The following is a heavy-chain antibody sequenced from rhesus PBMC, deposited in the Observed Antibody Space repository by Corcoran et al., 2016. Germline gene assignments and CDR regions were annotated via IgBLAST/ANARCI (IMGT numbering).Heavy chain of an antibody. Sequence: QVQLQESGPGLVKPSETLSLTCTVSGASFTSDWWSWIRQSPGKGLEWLGEINGDSGKANPPPSFKSRITISKDATKNQFSLNLNSVTAADTAMYYCTRAPSGWGAAYWGQGVLVTVSS. D-gene: IGHD2-21*01. CDR3: TRAPSGWGAAY. CDR1: GASFTSDW. V-gene: IGHV4-80*01. CDR2: INGDSGKA. J-gene: IGHJ4*01.